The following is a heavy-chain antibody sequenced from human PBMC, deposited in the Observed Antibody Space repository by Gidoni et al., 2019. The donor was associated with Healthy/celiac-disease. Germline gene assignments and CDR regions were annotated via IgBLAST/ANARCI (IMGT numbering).Heavy chain of an antibody. D-gene: IGHD5-12*01. CDR3: ATGGLSKNSCYDSGSYYFDY. CDR2: VDPEDGET. V-gene: IGHV1-69-2*01. Sequence: EVQLVRSGAEVKTPGATVNISCKVSGYTFTDYYMHWVQQAPGKGLEWMGLVDPEDGETIYAEKFQGRVTITADTSTDTAYMELSSLRSEDTAVYYCATGGLSKNSCYDSGSYYFDYWGQGTLVTVSS. J-gene: IGHJ4*02. CDR1: GYTFTDYY.